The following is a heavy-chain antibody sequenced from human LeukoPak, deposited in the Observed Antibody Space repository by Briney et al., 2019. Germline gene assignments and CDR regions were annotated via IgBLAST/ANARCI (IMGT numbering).Heavy chain of an antibody. CDR3: ATDHSMANTAWWFDP. Sequence: ASVKVSCKASGYTISNNYMHWVPQAPGQGLEWMGVINPSGTGTSYAQKFQGRITMSRDTSTSTVYMELSSLRSEDTAFYYCATDHSMANTAWWFDPWGQGTLVTVSS. D-gene: IGHD5-24*01. CDR1: GYTISNNY. J-gene: IGHJ5*02. CDR2: INPSGTGT. V-gene: IGHV1-46*01.